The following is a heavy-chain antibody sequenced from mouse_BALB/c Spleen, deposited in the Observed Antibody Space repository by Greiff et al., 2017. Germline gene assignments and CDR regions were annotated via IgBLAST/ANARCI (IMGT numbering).Heavy chain of an antibody. CDR2: IDPANGNT. CDR3: ARGGNPYYYAMDY. V-gene: IGHV14-3*02. Sequence: VQLQQSGAELVKPGASVKLSCTASGFNIKDTYMHWVKQRPEQGLEWIGRIDPANGNTKYDPKFQGKATITADTSSNTAYLQLRSLTSADTAVYYCARGGNPYYYAMDYWGQGTSVTVSS. D-gene: IGHD1-1*02. J-gene: IGHJ4*01. CDR1: GFNIKDTY.